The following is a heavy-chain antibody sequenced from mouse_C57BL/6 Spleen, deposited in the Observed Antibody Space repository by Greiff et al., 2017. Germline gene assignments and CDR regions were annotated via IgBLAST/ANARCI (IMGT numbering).Heavy chain of an antibody. Sequence: VKLQESGPELVRPGASVKISCKAPGYTFTSHWMQWVRQRPGQGLEWIGEIFPGSGSTYYNEKFKGKATLTVDTSSSTAYMQLSSLTSEDSAVYFCARSSITTVVAPYAMDYWGQGTSVTVSS. CDR1: GYTFTSHW. V-gene: IGHV1-56*01. D-gene: IGHD1-1*01. CDR2: IFPGSGST. CDR3: ARSSITTVVAPYAMDY. J-gene: IGHJ4*01.